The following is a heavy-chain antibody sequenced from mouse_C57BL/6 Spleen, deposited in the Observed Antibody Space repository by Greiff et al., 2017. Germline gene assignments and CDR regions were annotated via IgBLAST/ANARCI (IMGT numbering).Heavy chain of an antibody. V-gene: IGHV1-55*01. CDR2: IYPGSGST. CDR3: ARYNYDYDGFAY. Sequence: QVQLQQPGAELVKPGASVKMSCKASGYTFTSYWITWVKQRPGQGLEWIGDIYPGSGSTNYNEKFKSKATLTVDTSSSTAYMQLSSLTSEDSAVYYCARYNYDYDGFAYWGQGTLVTVSA. CDR1: GYTFTSYW. D-gene: IGHD2-4*01. J-gene: IGHJ3*01.